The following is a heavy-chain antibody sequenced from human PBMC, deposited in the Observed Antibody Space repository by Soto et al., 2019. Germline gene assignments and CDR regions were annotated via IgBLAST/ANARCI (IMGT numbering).Heavy chain of an antibody. V-gene: IGHV1-18*01. CDR1: GYTFTSYG. Sequence: ASVKVSCKASGYTFTSYGISWVRQAPGQGLEWMGWISNKNGDTNYAEKLRDRVTMTTDTSTSTAYMELRSLTSDDTAVYFCARERLNTGWYGFDYWGQGTQVTVSS. J-gene: IGHJ4*02. CDR2: ISNKNGDT. D-gene: IGHD6-19*01. CDR3: ARERLNTGWYGFDY.